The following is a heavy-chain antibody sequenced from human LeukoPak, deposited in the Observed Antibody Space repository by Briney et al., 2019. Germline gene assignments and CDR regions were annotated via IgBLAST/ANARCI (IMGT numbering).Heavy chain of an antibody. CDR3: ARLETTPYYFDY. D-gene: IGHD1-1*01. CDR2: INSDESRT. CDR1: GFTFSTYW. Sequence: GGSLRLSCAASGFTFSTYWMHWVRQVPGKGLVWVSRINSDESRTNYADSVKGRFTISRDNAKNSLYLQMNSLRAEDTAVYYCARLETTPYYFDYWGQGTLVTVSS. V-gene: IGHV3-74*01. J-gene: IGHJ4*02.